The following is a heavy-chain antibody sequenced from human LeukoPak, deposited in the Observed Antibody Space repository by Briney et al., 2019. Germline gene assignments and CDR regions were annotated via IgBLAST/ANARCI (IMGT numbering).Heavy chain of an antibody. CDR3: AREPWGYFDY. CDR2: ISAYNGNT. CDR1: GYTSTRYG. J-gene: IGHJ4*02. Sequence: ASVKVSCKASGYTSTRYGITWVRQAPGQGLEWMGWISAYNGNTNCAQKLQGRVTMTTDTSTSTAYMELRSLRSDDTAVYYCAREPWGYFDYWGQGTLVTVSS. V-gene: IGHV1-18*01. D-gene: IGHD3-16*01.